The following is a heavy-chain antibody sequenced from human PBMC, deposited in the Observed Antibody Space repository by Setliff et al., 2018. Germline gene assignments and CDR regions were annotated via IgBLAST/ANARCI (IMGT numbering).Heavy chain of an antibody. CDR2: MNPNSGNT. D-gene: IGHD3-3*01. CDR1: GYTFTSYD. J-gene: IGHJ6*03. V-gene: IGHV1-8*02. CDR3: ARGRHPPWSGYPYYYMDV. Sequence: GASVKVSCRASGYTFTSYDINWVRQATGQGLEWMGWMNPNSGNTGYAQKFQGRVTMTRNTSISTAYMDLSSLRSEDTAVYYCARGRHPPWSGYPYYYMDVWGKGTTVTVSS.